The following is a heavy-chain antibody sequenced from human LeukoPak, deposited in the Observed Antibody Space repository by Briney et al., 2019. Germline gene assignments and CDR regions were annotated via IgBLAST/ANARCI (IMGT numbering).Heavy chain of an antibody. Sequence: GASAKVSCKASGYTFTGYYMHWVRQAPGQGLEWMGWINPNSGDTKYAQKFQGRVTMTRDTSISTAYIELSRLRSDDTAVYYCATQRGSYLWGTDFDYWGQGTLVTVSS. D-gene: IGHD3-16*01. CDR2: INPNSGDT. V-gene: IGHV1-2*02. J-gene: IGHJ4*02. CDR3: ATQRGSYLWGTDFDY. CDR1: GYTFTGYY.